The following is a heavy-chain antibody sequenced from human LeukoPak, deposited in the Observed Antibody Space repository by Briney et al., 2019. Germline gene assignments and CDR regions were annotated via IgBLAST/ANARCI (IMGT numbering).Heavy chain of an antibody. CDR3: ARDGWFYSSSWYGGYYYYMDV. CDR2: INPSGGST. V-gene: IGHV1-46*01. D-gene: IGHD6-13*01. J-gene: IGHJ6*03. CDR1: GYTFTSYY. Sequence: GASVKVSCKASGYTFTSYYMHWVRQAPGQGLEWMGIINPSGGSTSYAQKFQGRVTMTRDMSTSTVYMELSSLRSEDTAVYYCARDGWFYSSSWYGGYYYYMDVWGKGTTVTVSS.